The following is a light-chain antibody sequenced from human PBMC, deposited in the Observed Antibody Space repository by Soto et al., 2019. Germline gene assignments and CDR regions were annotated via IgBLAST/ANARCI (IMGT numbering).Light chain of an antibody. CDR2: DAS. CDR3: QQYGSSRT. J-gene: IGKJ1*01. Sequence: EIVLTQSPGTLSLSPGERATLSCRASQSVSSSYLAWYQQKPGQAPRLLIYDASSRATGIPGRFSGSGSGTDFTLTISRLEPEDFAVYYCQQYGSSRTFGQGTKVDIK. CDR1: QSVSSSY. V-gene: IGKV3-20*01.